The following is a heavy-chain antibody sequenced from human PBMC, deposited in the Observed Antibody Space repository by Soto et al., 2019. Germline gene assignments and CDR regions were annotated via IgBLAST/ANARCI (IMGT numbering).Heavy chain of an antibody. CDR2: IYWDDDK. V-gene: IGHV2-5*02. CDR3: AQLITTIVVAPDGWFAP. Sequence: SGPTLVNPTQTVTLTCTFSGFSLNTSGVGVGWIRQPPGKALEWLALIYWDDDKRYRPSLKSRLTITKDTSKNQAVLTMTNMDPADTATYYCAQLITTIVVAPDGWFAPWGQGTLVTVSS. D-gene: IGHD3-22*01. CDR1: GFSLNTSGVG. J-gene: IGHJ5*02.